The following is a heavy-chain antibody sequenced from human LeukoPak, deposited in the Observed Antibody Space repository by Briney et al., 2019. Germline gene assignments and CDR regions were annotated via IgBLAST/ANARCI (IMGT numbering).Heavy chain of an antibody. CDR1: GGSISSSSYY. CDR2: IYHSGST. Sequence: SETLSLTCTVSGGSISSSSYYWGWIRQPPGKGLEWIGSIYHSGSTYYNPSLKSRVTISVDTSKNQFSLKLSSVTAADTAVYYCARFSDGYSLGGYYFDYWGQGTLVTVSS. V-gene: IGHV4-39*07. CDR3: ARFSDGYSLGGYYFDY. J-gene: IGHJ4*02. D-gene: IGHD5-24*01.